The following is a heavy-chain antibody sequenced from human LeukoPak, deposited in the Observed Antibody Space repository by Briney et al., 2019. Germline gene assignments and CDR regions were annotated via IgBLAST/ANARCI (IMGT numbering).Heavy chain of an antibody. V-gene: IGHV3-9*01. D-gene: IGHD6-19*01. CDR3: AKDTSRPVAGDDAFDI. J-gene: IGHJ3*02. CDR2: ISWNSGSI. CDR1: GFTFDDYA. Sequence: GRSLRLSCAASGFTFDDYAMHWVRQAPGKGLEWVSGISWNSGSIGYADSVKGRFTISRDNAKNSLYLQMNSLRAEDTALYYCAKDTSRPVAGDDAFDIWGQGTMVTVSS.